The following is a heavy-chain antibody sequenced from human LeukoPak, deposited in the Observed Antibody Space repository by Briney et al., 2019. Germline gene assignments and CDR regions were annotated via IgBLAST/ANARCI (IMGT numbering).Heavy chain of an antibody. CDR1: GYTFTSYA. Sequence: GASVKVSCKASGYTFTSYAMNWVRQAPGQGLEWMGWINTNTGNPTYAQGFTGRFVFSLDTSVSTAYLQISSLKAEDTAVYYCVRYCSGGSCYSADYYYGMDVWGQGTTVTVSS. CDR3: VRYCSGGSCYSADYYYGMDV. D-gene: IGHD2-15*01. V-gene: IGHV7-4-1*02. CDR2: INTNTGNP. J-gene: IGHJ6*02.